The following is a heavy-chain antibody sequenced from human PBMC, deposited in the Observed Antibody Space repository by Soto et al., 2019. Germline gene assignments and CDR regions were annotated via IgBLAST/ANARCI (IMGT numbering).Heavy chain of an antibody. CDR2: ISFDGSNK. CDR1: GFTFRSYA. V-gene: IGHV3-30*01. J-gene: IGHJ4*02. CDR3: GRDAVPSYFDY. Sequence: QVQLVESGGGVVQPGRSLRLSCAASGFTFRSYAMHWVRQAPGKGLEWVAFISFDGSNKYYADSVKGRFTISRDNSKNALYLQMNSLRAEDTAVYYCGRDAVPSYFDYWGQGTLVTVSS.